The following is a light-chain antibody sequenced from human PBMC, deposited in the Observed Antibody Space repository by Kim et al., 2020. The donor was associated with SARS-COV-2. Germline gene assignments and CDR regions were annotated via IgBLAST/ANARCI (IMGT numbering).Light chain of an antibody. J-gene: IGKJ2*02. Sequence: SVSPGESATLSCRASQGVSSNLAWYQQKPGQAPRLLIYGASTRATGVPARFSGSGSGTEFTLTISSLQSEDFAVYYCQQYNNWPGTFGQGTKLEIK. CDR3: QQYNNWPGT. CDR2: GAS. V-gene: IGKV3-15*01. CDR1: QGVSSN.